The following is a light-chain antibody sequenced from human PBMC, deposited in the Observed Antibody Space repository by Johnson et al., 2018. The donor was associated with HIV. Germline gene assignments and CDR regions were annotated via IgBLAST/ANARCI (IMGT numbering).Light chain of an antibody. V-gene: IGLV1-51*01. CDR3: GIWDASLSPLYV. J-gene: IGLJ1*01. Sequence: QSVLTQPPSVSAAPGQKVTISCSGSSSNIGNSYVSWYQQVPGTAPKLLIYDNNKRPSGIPDRFSGSKSGTSATLGITGLQTGDEAYYYCGIWDASLSPLYVFGSGTTITVL. CDR2: DNN. CDR1: SSNIGNSY.